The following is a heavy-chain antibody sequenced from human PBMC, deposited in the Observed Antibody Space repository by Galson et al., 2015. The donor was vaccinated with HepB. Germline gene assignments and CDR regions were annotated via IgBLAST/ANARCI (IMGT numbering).Heavy chain of an antibody. D-gene: IGHD7-27*01. CDR3: ARDRNWGLDY. CDR1: GFTFSPIW. CDR2: IKGDGSEE. Sequence: SLRLSCAASGFTFSPIWMSWVRQAPGKGLEWVANIKGDGSEEYYVDSVKGRFTISRDNARNSLYLQMNSLTAEDTALYYCARDRNWGLDYWGRGTLVTVSS. V-gene: IGHV3-7*03. J-gene: IGHJ4*02.